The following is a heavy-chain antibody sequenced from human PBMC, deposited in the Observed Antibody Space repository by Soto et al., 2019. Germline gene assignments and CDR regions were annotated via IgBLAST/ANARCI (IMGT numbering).Heavy chain of an antibody. Sequence: SETLSLTCTVSGGSISSYYWGWIRQPPGKGLEWIGYIYYSGSTNYNPSLKSRVTISVDTSKNQFSLKLSSVTAADTAVYYCARVSEWSSTSCYGRWFDPWGQGTLVTVS. CDR1: GGSISSYY. J-gene: IGHJ5*02. CDR2: IYYSGST. V-gene: IGHV4-59*01. CDR3: ARVSEWSSTSCYGRWFDP. D-gene: IGHD2-2*01.